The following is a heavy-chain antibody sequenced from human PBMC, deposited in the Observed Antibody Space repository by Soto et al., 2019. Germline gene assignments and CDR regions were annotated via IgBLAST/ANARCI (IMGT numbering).Heavy chain of an antibody. CDR3: ARDLSLRGYSGYYFDY. CDR1: GGTFSSYA. Sequence: SVKVSCKASGGTFSSYAISWVRRPPGQGLEWMGGIIPIFGTANYAQKFQGRVTITADKSTSTAYMELSSLRSEDTAVYYCARDLSLRGYSGYYFDYWGQGTLVTVSS. J-gene: IGHJ4*02. V-gene: IGHV1-69*06. D-gene: IGHD5-12*01. CDR2: IIPIFGTA.